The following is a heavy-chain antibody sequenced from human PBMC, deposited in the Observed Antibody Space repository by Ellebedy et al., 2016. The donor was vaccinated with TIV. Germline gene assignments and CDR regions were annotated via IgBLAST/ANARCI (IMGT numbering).Heavy chain of an antibody. D-gene: IGHD3-10*01. Sequence: MPSETLSLTCAVSGWPFSGYYWAWIRQSPEKGLEWIGEISQIGSTRYNPSLESRASVSVDTSKKQFSLKLASVTAADTAMYFCARVRGFLFPLIDFWGQGTPVSVSS. CDR3: ARVRGFLFPLIDF. CDR2: ISQIGST. J-gene: IGHJ4*02. CDR1: GWPFSGYY. V-gene: IGHV4-34*01.